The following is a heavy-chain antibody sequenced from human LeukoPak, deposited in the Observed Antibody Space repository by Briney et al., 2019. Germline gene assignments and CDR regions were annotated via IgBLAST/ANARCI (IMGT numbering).Heavy chain of an antibody. CDR3: ARVPADILTGYYFDY. D-gene: IGHD3-9*01. CDR2: IYYSGST. CDR1: GGSISSGDYY. J-gene: IGHJ4*02. V-gene: IGHV4-30-4*01. Sequence: SQTLSLTCTVSGGSISSGDYYWSWIRQPPGKGLEWIGYIYYSGSTYYNPSLKSRVTISVDTSKNQFSLKLSSVTAADTAVCYCARVPADILTGYYFDYWGQGTLVTVSS.